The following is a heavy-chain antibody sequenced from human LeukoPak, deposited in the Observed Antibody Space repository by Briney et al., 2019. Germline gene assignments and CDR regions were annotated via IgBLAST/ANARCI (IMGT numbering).Heavy chain of an antibody. CDR3: ATARRTGISNWFDP. CDR1: GGTISRYY. V-gene: IGHV4-38-2*02. CDR2: IYHSGST. Sequence: SETLSLTCSVSGGTISRYYWSWIRQPPGKGLEWIGSIYHSGSTYYNPSLKSRVTISVDTSKNQFSLKLSSVTAADTAVYYCATARRTGISNWFDPWGQGTLVTVSS. J-gene: IGHJ5*02. D-gene: IGHD1-1*01.